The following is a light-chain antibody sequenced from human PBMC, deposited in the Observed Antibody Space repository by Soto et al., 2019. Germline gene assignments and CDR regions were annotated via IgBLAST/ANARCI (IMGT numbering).Light chain of an antibody. V-gene: IGKV3-15*01. Sequence: EIVMTQSPATLSVSPGERATLSCRSSQSFSSYLAWYQQKLGQAPRLLIYGVSTRATGIPARFSGSGSGTEFTLTISSLQPEDLASYYCLQDHSYPWTFGQGTKVDIK. CDR2: GVS. CDR3: LQDHSYPWT. CDR1: QSFSSY. J-gene: IGKJ1*01.